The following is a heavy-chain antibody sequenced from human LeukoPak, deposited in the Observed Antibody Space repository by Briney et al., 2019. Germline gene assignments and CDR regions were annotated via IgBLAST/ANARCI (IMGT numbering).Heavy chain of an antibody. CDR2: MNPNSGNT. Sequence: ASVKVSCKASGYTFTSYDINWVRQATGQGLEWMGWMNPNSGNTGYAQKFQGRVTMTRNTSISTAYMELSSLRSEDTAVYYCARGPPPHDRLWFGEFFNCYYYYGMDVWGQGTTVTVSS. J-gene: IGHJ6*02. V-gene: IGHV1-8*01. D-gene: IGHD3-10*01. CDR1: GYTFTSYD. CDR3: ARGPPPHDRLWFGEFFNCYYYYGMDV.